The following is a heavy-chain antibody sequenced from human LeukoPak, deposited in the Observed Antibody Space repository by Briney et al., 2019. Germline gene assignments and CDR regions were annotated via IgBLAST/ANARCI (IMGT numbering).Heavy chain of an antibody. Sequence: ASVKVSCKASGYTFTSYDINWVRQATGQGLEWMGWMNPNSGNTGYAQKFQGRVTMTRNTSISTAYMELSSLRSEDTAVYYCARGADCSGGSCYTGWGQGTLVTVSS. J-gene: IGHJ4*02. V-gene: IGHV1-8*01. CDR3: ARGADCSGGSCYTG. CDR2: MNPNSGNT. CDR1: GYTFTSYD. D-gene: IGHD2-15*01.